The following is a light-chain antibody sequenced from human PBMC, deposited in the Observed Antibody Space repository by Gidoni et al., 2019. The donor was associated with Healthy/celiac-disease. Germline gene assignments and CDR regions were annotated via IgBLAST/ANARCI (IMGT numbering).Light chain of an antibody. CDR3: QQYGSSPWT. CDR2: GTS. V-gene: IGKV3-20*01. J-gene: IGKJ1*01. Sequence: EMVLTQSPGTLALSPGVGATLSCRASQSVSSSYLDWYQLKPGQAPRLLIYGTSSRATGIPDRFSGSGSGTDFTLTISRLEPEDFAVYYCQQYGSSPWTFGQGTKVEIK. CDR1: QSVSSSY.